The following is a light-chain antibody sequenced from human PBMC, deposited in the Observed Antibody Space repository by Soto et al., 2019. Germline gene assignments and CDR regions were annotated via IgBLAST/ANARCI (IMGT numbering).Light chain of an antibody. CDR3: QQYGRSPIT. CDR2: AAS. V-gene: IGKV3-20*01. J-gene: IGKJ5*01. CDR1: QGIRNT. Sequence: EIVITQSPATLSVSPGEGATLSCRASQGIRNTLAWYQQTTGQPPRILIYAASDRHTGIPDRFSGRGSGTDFTLTISRLEPEDFAVYYCQQYGRSPITFGLGTRLEIK.